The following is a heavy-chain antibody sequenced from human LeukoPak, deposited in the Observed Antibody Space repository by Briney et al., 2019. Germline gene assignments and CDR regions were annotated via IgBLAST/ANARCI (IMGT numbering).Heavy chain of an antibody. CDR1: GHTFTCYY. D-gene: IGHD3-16*02. CDR3: ARGDYDYVWGSYRDDY. V-gene: IGHV1-2*06. J-gene: IGHJ4*02. Sequence: ASVKVSCKASGHTFTCYYMHWMRQAPGQGLEWMGRINPNSGGTNYAQKFQGRVTMTRDTSISTAYMELSRLRSDGTAVYYCARGDYDYVWGSYRDDYWGQGTLVTVSS. CDR2: INPNSGGT.